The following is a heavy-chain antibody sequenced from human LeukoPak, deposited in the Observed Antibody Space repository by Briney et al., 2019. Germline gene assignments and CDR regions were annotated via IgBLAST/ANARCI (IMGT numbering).Heavy chain of an antibody. Sequence: ASVKVSRTASGYNFNDYYMHWVRQVPGQGFEWLGWINPKNGYATYAGNFLGRLTMTSDKSTSTISMDLISLRSDDTAIYYCAKAGRSDYFLRWFDPWGQGTLVTVSS. D-gene: IGHD3-10*01. CDR2: INPKNGYA. J-gene: IGHJ5*02. CDR1: GYNFNDYY. CDR3: AKAGRSDYFLRWFDP. V-gene: IGHV1-2*02.